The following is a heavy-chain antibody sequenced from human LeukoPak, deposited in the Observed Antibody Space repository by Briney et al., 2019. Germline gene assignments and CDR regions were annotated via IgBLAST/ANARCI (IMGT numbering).Heavy chain of an antibody. CDR3: ARVTYVDDMLYQYFDY. J-gene: IGHJ4*02. V-gene: IGHV4-38-2*01. Sequence: PSETLSLTCAASSYSISSDSYCCFIRPSPEKGLELVGIIFHSGNSYYNPSLKSRLTMSVDTSKNQFSLKLTSVTAADTALYYCARVTYVDDMLYQYFDYWGQGILVTVSS. CDR2: IFHSGNS. D-gene: IGHD4-17*01. CDR1: SYSISSDSY.